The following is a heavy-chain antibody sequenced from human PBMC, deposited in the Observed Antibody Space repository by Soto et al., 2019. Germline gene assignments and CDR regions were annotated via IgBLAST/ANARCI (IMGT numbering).Heavy chain of an antibody. CDR3: ATYSMITFGGVIETRFDY. V-gene: IGHV4-59*01. CDR2: IYYSGST. J-gene: IGHJ4*02. D-gene: IGHD3-16*02. Sequence: SETLSLTCTVSGGSISSYYWSWIRQPPGKGLEWIGYIYYSGSTNYNTSLKSRVTISVDTSKNQFSLKLSSVTAADTAVYYCATYSMITFGGVIETRFDYWGQGTLVTVSS. CDR1: GGSISSYY.